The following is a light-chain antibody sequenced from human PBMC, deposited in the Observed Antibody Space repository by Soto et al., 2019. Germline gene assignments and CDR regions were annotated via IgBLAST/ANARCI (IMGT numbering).Light chain of an antibody. CDR3: AAWDDSLNGL. J-gene: IGLJ2*01. CDR2: STD. CDR1: SSNIGSNT. V-gene: IGLV1-44*01. Sequence: QSVLTQPPSASGTPGQRVIISCSGSSSNIGSNTVNWYQHLPGTAPKLLIYSTDQRPSGVPDRFSGSKSGTSASLAISGLQSEDEADYYCAAWDDSLNGLFGGGTKLTV.